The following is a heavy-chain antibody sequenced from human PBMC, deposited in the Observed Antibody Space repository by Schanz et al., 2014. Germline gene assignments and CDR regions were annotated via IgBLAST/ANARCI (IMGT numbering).Heavy chain of an antibody. CDR3: ARVGGTYYDFWSGVPPTVMHDGFDI. D-gene: IGHD3-3*01. Sequence: EVQLVESGGGLVQPGGSLRLSCAASGFAFDTYWMSWVRQSPGPFLSWVANIKHAFSEKYYVDSVKGRFTISRDNAKNSMYLEMNSLRAEDTAVFYCARVGGTYYDFWSGVPPTVMHDGFDIWGQGTMVTVS. J-gene: IGHJ3*02. CDR2: IKHAFSEK. V-gene: IGHV3-7*01. CDR1: GFAFDTYW.